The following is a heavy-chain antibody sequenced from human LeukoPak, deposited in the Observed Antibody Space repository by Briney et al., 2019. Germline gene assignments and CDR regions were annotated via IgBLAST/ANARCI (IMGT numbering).Heavy chain of an antibody. V-gene: IGHV4-59*01. J-gene: IGHJ4*02. Sequence: SETLSLTCTVSGGSINSKYWSWIRQPPGKGLEWIGYIYDTGATDYNPSLKSRVTVSADTSKNQISLKLTSVTAADTAVYYCARDRDLYYFDYWGQGTLVTVS. CDR3: ARDRDLYYFDY. CDR2: IYDTGAT. CDR1: GGSINSKY.